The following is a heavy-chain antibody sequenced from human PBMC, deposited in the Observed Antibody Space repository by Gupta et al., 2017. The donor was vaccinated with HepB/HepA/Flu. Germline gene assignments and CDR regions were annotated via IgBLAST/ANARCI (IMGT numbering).Heavy chain of an antibody. CDR3: ARGLNYYESSGYGYYFDY. D-gene: IGHD3-22*01. Sequence: QVQLVASGGGVVQPGRSLRLSCAAAGFTFSSYSMHWVRQAPGKGLGWVAVISYDGSNKYYADSVKGRFTISRVNSKNTRYLQMNSLRAEDTAVYYCARGLNYYESSGYGYYFDYWGQGTLVTVSS. CDR1: GFTFSSYS. V-gene: IGHV3-30-3*01. J-gene: IGHJ4*02. CDR2: ISYDGSNK.